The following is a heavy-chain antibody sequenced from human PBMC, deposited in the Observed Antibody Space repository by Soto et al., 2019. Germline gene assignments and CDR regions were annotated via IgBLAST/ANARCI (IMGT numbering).Heavy chain of an antibody. Sequence: ASVKVSCKPSGYTFTSYCISWVRQAPGQGLECMGWISAYNGNTNYAQKLQGRVTMTTDTSTSTAYMELRSLRSDDTAVYYCTGATRTYYYDSSGYPLEAFDIWGQGTMVTVSS. V-gene: IGHV1-18*04. D-gene: IGHD3-22*01. J-gene: IGHJ3*02. CDR2: ISAYNGNT. CDR1: GYTFTSYC. CDR3: TGATRTYYYDSSGYPLEAFDI.